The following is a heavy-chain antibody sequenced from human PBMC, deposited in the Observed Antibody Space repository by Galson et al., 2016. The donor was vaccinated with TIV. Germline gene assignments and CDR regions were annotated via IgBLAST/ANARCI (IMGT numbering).Heavy chain of an antibody. Sequence: ETLSLTCSVSDDAISRYYWSWIRVPPGKGLEWIGNVYYTGSTDYNPSLRSRVTMSVDLSKDQLSLSLNSVTAADTAVYYCARVTPAFYGVQRYHYFGMDVWGQGTSVTVSS. J-gene: IGHJ6*02. CDR2: VYYTGST. CDR1: DDAISRYY. CDR3: ARVTPAFYGVQRYHYFGMDV. D-gene: IGHD2/OR15-2a*01. V-gene: IGHV4-59*01.